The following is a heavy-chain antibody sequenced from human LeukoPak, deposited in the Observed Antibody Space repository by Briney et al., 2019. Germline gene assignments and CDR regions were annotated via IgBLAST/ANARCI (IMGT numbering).Heavy chain of an antibody. J-gene: IGHJ4*02. CDR3: AKDSPRYYGSGSYYMN. CDR2: IDSGGTT. CDR1: GFTFSSYA. D-gene: IGHD3-10*01. Sequence: GGSLRLSCAASGFTFSSYAMSWVRQAPGKRLEWVSTIDSGGTTYYADSVKGRFTISRDNSKNTLYLQMNSLRAEDTAVYYCAKDSPRYYGSGSYYMNWGQGTLVTVSS. V-gene: IGHV3-23*01.